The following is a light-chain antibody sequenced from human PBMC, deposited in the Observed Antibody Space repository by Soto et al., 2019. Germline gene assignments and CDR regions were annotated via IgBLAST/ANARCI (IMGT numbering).Light chain of an antibody. CDR1: SSDVGGYNY. CDR2: DVS. Sequence: QSALTQPASVSGSPGQSITISCTGTSSDVGGYNYVSWYQQHPGKAPKLMIYDVSNRPSGVSNRFSGSKSGNTASLTVSGLQAEDEADYFCTSYAATYIVLVGGGTKLTVL. CDR3: TSYAATYIVL. J-gene: IGLJ2*01. V-gene: IGLV2-14*01.